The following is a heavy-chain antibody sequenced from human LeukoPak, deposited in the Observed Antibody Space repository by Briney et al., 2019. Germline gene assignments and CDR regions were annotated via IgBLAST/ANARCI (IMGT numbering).Heavy chain of an antibody. J-gene: IGHJ3*01. V-gene: IGHV3-15*01. CDR3: TLSTMIVVV. Sequence: GGSLRLSCAASGFTFSNAWMSWVRQAPGKGLEWVSRIKSKTDGGTTDYAAPVKGRFTISRDDSKNTLYLQMNSLKTEDTAVYYCTLSTMIVVVWGQGTMVTVSS. CDR1: GFTFSNAW. D-gene: IGHD3-22*01. CDR2: IKSKTDGGTT.